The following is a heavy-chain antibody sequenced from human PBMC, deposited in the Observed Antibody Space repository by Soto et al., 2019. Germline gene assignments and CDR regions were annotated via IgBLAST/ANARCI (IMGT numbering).Heavy chain of an antibody. V-gene: IGHV3-48*02. CDR2: INSGRTTI. CDR3: VSDNPPSTERDV. Sequence: GGSLRLSCAASGFTLSSYSMNWVRQAPGKGLEWVSYINSGRTTIYYADSVKGRFTISRDNAKNSLYLQMNSLRDEDTAVYYFVSDNPPSTERDVWGLRTALPVS. CDR1: GFTLSSYS. J-gene: IGHJ6*02.